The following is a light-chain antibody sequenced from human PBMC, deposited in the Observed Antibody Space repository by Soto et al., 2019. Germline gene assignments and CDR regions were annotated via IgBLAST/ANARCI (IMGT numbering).Light chain of an antibody. CDR3: QQNSNWPTIT. V-gene: IGKV3-11*01. J-gene: IGKJ5*01. CDR1: QSVSSY. CDR2: DAS. Sequence: EIVLTQSPATLSLSPGERATLSCRASQSVSSYLAWYQQKPGQAPRLLIYDASNRATGIPARFSGSGSGTDFTLTISSLEPDDFAVYYCQQNSNWPTITFGQGTRLEIK.